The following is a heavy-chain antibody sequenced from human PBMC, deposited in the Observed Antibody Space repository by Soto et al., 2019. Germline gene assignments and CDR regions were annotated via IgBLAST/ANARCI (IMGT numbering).Heavy chain of an antibody. J-gene: IGHJ4*02. D-gene: IGHD3-9*01. CDR2: ISSSGSTI. CDR1: GFTFSDYY. V-gene: IGHV3-11*01. Sequence: PGGSLRLSCAASGFTFSDYYMSWIRQAPGKGLEWVSYISSSGSTIYYADSVKGRFTISRDNAKNSLYLQMNSLRAEDTAVYYCARYGFVLRYFDWLQTYYFDYWGQGTLVTVSS. CDR3: ARYGFVLRYFDWLQTYYFDY.